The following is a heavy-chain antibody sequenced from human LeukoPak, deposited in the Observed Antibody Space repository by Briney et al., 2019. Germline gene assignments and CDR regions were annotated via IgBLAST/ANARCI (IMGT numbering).Heavy chain of an antibody. CDR2: ISYDGSNK. J-gene: IGHJ4*02. Sequence: GGSLRLSCAASGFTVSSNYMSWVRQAPGKGLEWVAVISYDGSNKYYADSVKGRFTISRDNSKNTLYLQMNSLRAEDTAVYYCAMSSGSRTGYLDYWGQGTLVTVSS. D-gene: IGHD1-26*01. CDR3: AMSSGSRTGYLDY. CDR1: GFTVSSNY. V-gene: IGHV3-30*03.